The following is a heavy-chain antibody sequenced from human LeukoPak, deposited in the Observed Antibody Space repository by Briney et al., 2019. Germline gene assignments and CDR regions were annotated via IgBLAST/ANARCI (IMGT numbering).Heavy chain of an antibody. CDR2: IYYSGST. CDR3: ARGPPGDYYYGMDV. Sequence: SETLSLTCTVSGGSISSYYWSWIRQPPGRGREWVGYIYYSGSTNYNPSLKSRVTISVDTYKTLFSLKLSSVTAADTAVYYCARGPPGDYYYGMDVWGQGTTVTVSS. V-gene: IGHV4-59*01. CDR1: GGSISSYY. J-gene: IGHJ6*02. D-gene: IGHD4-17*01.